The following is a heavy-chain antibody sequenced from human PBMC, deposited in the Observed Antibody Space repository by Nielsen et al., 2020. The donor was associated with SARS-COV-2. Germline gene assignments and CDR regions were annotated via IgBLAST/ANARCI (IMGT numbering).Heavy chain of an antibody. D-gene: IGHD6-13*01. CDR1: GYTFTSYG. J-gene: IGHJ4*02. V-gene: IGHV1-69*13. CDR2: IIPIFGTA. Sequence: SVKVSCKASGYTFTSYGISWVRQAPGQGLEWMGGIIPIFGTANYAQKFQGRVTITADESTSTAYMELSSLRSEDTAVYYCARGAGYSSSWSEFDYWGQGTLVTVSS. CDR3: ARGAGYSSSWSEFDY.